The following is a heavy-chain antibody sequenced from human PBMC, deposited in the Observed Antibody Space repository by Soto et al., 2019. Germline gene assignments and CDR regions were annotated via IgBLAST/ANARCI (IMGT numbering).Heavy chain of an antibody. CDR1: GYSISSGYY. Sequence: PSETLSLTCGVSGYSISSGYYWGWIRQPPGRGPEWIGNIFHRGTTYYNPSLKSRAAISVDTSKNEFSLRVSSVNAADTAVYYCARVDSPYYYNSSGYFTYWGQGALVTVSS. CDR3: ARVDSPYYYNSSGYFTY. J-gene: IGHJ4*02. CDR2: IFHRGTT. V-gene: IGHV4-38-2*01. D-gene: IGHD3-22*01.